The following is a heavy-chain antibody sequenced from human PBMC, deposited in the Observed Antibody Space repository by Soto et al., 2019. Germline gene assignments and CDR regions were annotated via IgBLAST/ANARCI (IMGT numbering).Heavy chain of an antibody. Sequence: PGGSLRLSCAASGFTFSSYWMSWVRQAPGKGLEWVANIKQDGSEKYYVDSVKGRFTISRDNAKNSLYLQMNSLRAEDTAVYYCARVDSSGYYFGPPIPVYFDYWGQGTLVTVSS. CDR3: ARVDSSGYYFGPPIPVYFDY. V-gene: IGHV3-7*05. J-gene: IGHJ4*02. D-gene: IGHD3-22*01. CDR2: IKQDGSEK. CDR1: GFTFSSYW.